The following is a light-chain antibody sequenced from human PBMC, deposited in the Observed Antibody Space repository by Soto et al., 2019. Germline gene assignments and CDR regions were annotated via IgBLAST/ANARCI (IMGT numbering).Light chain of an antibody. CDR3: QQYYSTPPN. J-gene: IGKJ4*01. CDR2: GAS. Sequence: EIVLTQSPGPLSLXPXXXXXLSXXXSQSISSSYLAWYQQRPGQAPRLLIYGASSRATGIPDRFSGSGSGTDFTLTISSLQAEDVAVYYCQQYYSTPPNFGGGTKVDIK. V-gene: IGKV3-20*01. CDR1: QSISSSY.